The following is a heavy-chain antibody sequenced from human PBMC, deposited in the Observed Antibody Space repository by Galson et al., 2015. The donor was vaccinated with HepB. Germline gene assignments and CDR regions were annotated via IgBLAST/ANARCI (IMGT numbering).Heavy chain of an antibody. CDR3: TRHPYCGGDCYGRYGIDV. J-gene: IGHJ6*02. V-gene: IGHV3-73*01. CDR2: IRSKANSYAT. Sequence: SLRLSCAASGFTFSGSAMHWVRQASGKGLEWVGRIRSKANSYATAYAASVKGRFTISRDDSKNTAYLQMNSLKTEDTAVYYCTRHPYCGGDCYGRYGIDVWGQGTTLTVSS. CDR1: GFTFSGSA. D-gene: IGHD2-21*01.